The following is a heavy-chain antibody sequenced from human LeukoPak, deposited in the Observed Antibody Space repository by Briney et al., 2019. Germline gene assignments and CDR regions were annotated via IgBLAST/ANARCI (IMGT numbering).Heavy chain of an antibody. CDR1: GFTVSSNY. V-gene: IGHV3-66*01. J-gene: IGHJ2*01. CDR2: VYSGGNT. D-gene: IGHD4-17*01. Sequence: GGSLRLSCAASGFTVSSNYMSWVRQAPGKGLEWVSVVYSGGNTYHADSVRGRFTISRDNSKNTLYLQMNSLSAEDTAVYYCARRLLTVTSGSHWYLDLWGRGTLVTVSS. CDR3: ARRLLTVTSGSHWYLDL.